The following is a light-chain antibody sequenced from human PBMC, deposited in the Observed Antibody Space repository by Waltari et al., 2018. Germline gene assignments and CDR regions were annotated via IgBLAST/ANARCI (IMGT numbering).Light chain of an antibody. CDR1: SGSLSPTSY. V-gene: IGLV8-61*01. CDR2: KAN. J-gene: IGLJ3*02. Sequence: QTVVTQEPSLSVSPGGTVTLPCALISGSLSPTSYAPWYQQTPGQAPRTLVYKANARSSGVPDRFSGSILGNTAALTITGAQADDESDYYCALYMGSGIWVFGGGTRLTVL. CDR3: ALYMGSGIWV.